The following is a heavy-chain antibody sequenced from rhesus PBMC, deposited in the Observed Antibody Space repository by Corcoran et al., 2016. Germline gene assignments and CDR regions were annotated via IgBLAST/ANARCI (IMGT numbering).Heavy chain of an antibody. CDR2: IYGNSART. V-gene: IGHV4S9*01. CDR1: GGSISDSYY. CDR3: ARDRYSGYRNYFDY. Sequence: QVQLQESGPGLVKPSETLSLTCAASGGSISDSYYWNWIRQPPGKGLEWIGNIYGNSARTFYNPSLKSRVTISKDTSKNQFFLKLNSVTAADTAVYYCARDRYSGYRNYFDYWGQGVLVTVSS. J-gene: IGHJ4*01. D-gene: IGHD5-24*01.